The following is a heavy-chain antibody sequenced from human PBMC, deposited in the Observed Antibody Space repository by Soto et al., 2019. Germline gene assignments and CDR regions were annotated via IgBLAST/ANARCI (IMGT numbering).Heavy chain of an antibody. CDR3: ARGAEDIVATDLGY. D-gene: IGHD5-12*01. Sequence: PSATLSLTCTVSGGSVSSGSYYWSWIRQPPGKGLEWIGYIYYSGSTNYNPSLKSRVTISVDTSKNQFSLKLSSVTAADTAVYYCARGAEDIVATDLGYWGQGTLVTVSS. CDR1: GGSVSSGSYY. V-gene: IGHV4-61*01. CDR2: IYYSGST. J-gene: IGHJ4*02.